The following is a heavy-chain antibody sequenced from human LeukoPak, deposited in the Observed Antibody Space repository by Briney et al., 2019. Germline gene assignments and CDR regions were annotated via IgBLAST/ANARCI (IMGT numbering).Heavy chain of an antibody. V-gene: IGHV4-4*02. CDR1: GGSISSSNW. D-gene: IGHD2-2*01. CDR2: IYHSGST. CDR3: ARDVVPAATRTNWFDP. J-gene: IGHJ5*02. Sequence: SGTLSLTCAVSGGSISSSNWWSWVRQPPGKGLEWLGEIYHSGSTNYNPSLKSRVTMSVDTSKNQFSLKLSSVTAADTAVYYCARDVVPAATRTNWFDPWGQGTLVTVSS.